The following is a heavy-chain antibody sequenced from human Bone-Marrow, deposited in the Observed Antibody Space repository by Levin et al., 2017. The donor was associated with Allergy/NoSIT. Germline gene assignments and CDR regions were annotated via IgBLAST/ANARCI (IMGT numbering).Heavy chain of an antibody. J-gene: IGHJ4*02. CDR1: GFTFSSYG. D-gene: IGHD3-10*01. CDR3: AKDSRWFGELDY. Sequence: PSETLSLTCAASGFTFSSYGMHWVRQAPGKGLEWVAVISYDGSNKYYADSVKGRFTISRDNSKNTLYLQMNSLRAEDTAVYYCAKDSRWFGELDYWGQGTLVTVSS. V-gene: IGHV3-30*18. CDR2: ISYDGSNK.